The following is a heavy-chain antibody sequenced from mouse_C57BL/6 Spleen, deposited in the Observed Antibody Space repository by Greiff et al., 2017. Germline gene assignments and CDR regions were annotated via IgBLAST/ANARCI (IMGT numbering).Heavy chain of an antibody. CDR1: GYTFTDYY. Sequence: VQLQQSGPELVKPGASVKISCKASGYTFTDYYMNWVKQSHGKSLEWIGDINPNNGGTSYNQKFKGKATLTVDKSSSTAYMELRSLTSEDSAVYYCARRVTVVATEYAMDYWGQGTSVTVSS. D-gene: IGHD1-1*01. CDR2: INPNNGGT. J-gene: IGHJ4*01. CDR3: ARRVTVVATEYAMDY. V-gene: IGHV1-26*01.